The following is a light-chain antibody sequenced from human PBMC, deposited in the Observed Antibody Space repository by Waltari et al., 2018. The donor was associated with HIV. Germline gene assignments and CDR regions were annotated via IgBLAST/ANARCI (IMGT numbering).Light chain of an antibody. Sequence: EILMTQSPPTLSLSPGERATLSCMASQSVNRDLAWYQQSPGQSPRLLIHGASTRASHIPDRFSGSGSGTEFTLTISSLQSEDFAVYYCQQYNTWPPGAFGQGTKVEIK. CDR2: GAS. CDR1: QSVNRD. J-gene: IGKJ1*01. CDR3: QQYNTWPPGA. V-gene: IGKV3-15*01.